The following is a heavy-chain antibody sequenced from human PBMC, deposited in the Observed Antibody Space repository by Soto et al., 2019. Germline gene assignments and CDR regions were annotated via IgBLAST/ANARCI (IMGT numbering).Heavy chain of an antibody. CDR1: GGSFSVYF. Sequence: ASETLSLTCALSGGSFSVYFWTWIRQSPEKGLEWIGEVTQSGGSNSNPSLSSRVSISLDTSKNQFSLKLTSVTAADSAVYYCARGLPHMEGGVFKRLGNWFAPWGQGTLVTVSS. D-gene: IGHD3-10*01. CDR2: VTQSGGS. CDR3: ARGLPHMEGGVFKRLGNWFAP. V-gene: IGHV4-34*01. J-gene: IGHJ5*02.